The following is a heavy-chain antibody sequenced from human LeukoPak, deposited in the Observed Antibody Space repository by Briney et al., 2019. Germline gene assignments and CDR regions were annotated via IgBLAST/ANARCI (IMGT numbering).Heavy chain of an antibody. J-gene: IGHJ6*02. D-gene: IGHD3-10*01. CDR2: ISSTSSYI. V-gene: IGHV3-21*06. CDR3: ARALWSGPVYYGMDV. Sequence: GGSLKLSCAASGFTFSNYNFYWVRQAPGKGLEWVSSISSTSSYIYYADSVKGRFTISRDNAKNSLYLQMNSLRAEDTAVYYCARALWSGPVYYGMDVWGQGTTVTVSS. CDR1: GFTFSNYN.